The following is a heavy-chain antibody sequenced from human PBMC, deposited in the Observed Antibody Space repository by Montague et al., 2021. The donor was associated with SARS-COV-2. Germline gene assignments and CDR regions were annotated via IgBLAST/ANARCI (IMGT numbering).Heavy chain of an antibody. Sequence: SETLSLTCAVYGGSFSGYSWCWIRQPPAPGLEWIGQIYHSGSTNYNPSLNRRVTISVDTYKNQFSLKLSSVTAADTALYYCRVVPAGIPKGPNFYYMDVWGKGTTVTVSS. J-gene: IGHJ6*03. CDR2: IYHSGST. D-gene: IGHD2-2*02. CDR1: GGSFSGYS. CDR3: RVVPAGIPKGPNFYYMDV. V-gene: IGHV4-34*01.